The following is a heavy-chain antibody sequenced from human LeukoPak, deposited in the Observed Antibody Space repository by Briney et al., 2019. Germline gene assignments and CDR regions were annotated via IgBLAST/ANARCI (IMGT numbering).Heavy chain of an antibody. V-gene: IGHV3-30-3*01. D-gene: IGHD6-13*01. CDR1: GFTFSSYA. CDR3: ARVGRSIAAAWYTYYYYYGMDV. CDR2: ISYDGSNK. J-gene: IGHJ6*02. Sequence: GGSLRLSCAASGFTFSSYAMHWVRQAPGKGLEWVAVISYDGSNKYYADSVKGRFTISRDNSKNTLYLQMNSLRAEDTAVYYCARVGRSIAAAWYTYYYYYGMDVWGQGTTVTVSS.